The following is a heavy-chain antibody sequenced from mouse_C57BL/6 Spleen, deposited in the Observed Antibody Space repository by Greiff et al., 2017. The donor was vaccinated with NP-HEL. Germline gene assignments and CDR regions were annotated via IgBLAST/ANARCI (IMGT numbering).Heavy chain of an antibody. Sequence: QVQLQQSGPELVKPGASVKISCKASGYAFSSSWMHWVKQRPGKGLEWIGRIYPGDGDTNYNGKFKGKATLTADKTSITTYMHLSSLTSEDSPVSLCARTTVADFDYWGQGTTLTVSS. CDR2: IYPGDGDT. V-gene: IGHV1-82*01. CDR1: GYAFSSSW. CDR3: ARTTVADFDY. J-gene: IGHJ2*01. D-gene: IGHD1-1*01.